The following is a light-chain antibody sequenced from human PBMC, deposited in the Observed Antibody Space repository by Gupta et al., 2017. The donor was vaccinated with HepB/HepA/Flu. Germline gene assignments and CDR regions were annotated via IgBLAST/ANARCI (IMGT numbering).Light chain of an antibody. V-gene: IGKV1-5*03. Sequence: DIQMTQSPSTLSASVGDRVTITCRASQSISSWLAWYQQKPGKAPKLLIYKASSLESGVPSRFSGSGSGTEFTPTISSLQPDDFATYYCQQYNSYPGTFGQGTKLEIK. CDR1: QSISSW. CDR3: QQYNSYPGT. J-gene: IGKJ2*01. CDR2: KAS.